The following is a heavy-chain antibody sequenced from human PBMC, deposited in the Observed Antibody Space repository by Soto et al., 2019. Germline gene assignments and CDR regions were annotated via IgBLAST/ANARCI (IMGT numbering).Heavy chain of an antibody. D-gene: IGHD6-6*01. CDR3: ARALVVPIAARPFTNYYYYMDV. V-gene: IGHV4-30-4*02. J-gene: IGHJ6*03. CDR2: INHSGST. Sequence: SETLSLTCTVSGGSISSGDYYWSWIRQPPGKGLEWIGYINHSGSTNYNPSLKSRVTISVDTSKNQFSLKLSSVTAADTAVYYCARALVVPIAARPFTNYYYYMDVWGKGTTVTVSS. CDR1: GGSISSGDYY.